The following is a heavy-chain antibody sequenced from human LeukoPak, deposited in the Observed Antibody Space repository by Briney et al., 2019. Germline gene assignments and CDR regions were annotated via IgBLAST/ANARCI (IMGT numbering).Heavy chain of an antibody. CDR3: AKKAAPVSAIRAGFDY. J-gene: IGHJ4*02. CDR1: GFTFTSYG. CDR2: ISYDGIAN. Sequence: GRSLRLSCSASGFTFTSYGMHWVRQAPGKGLEWVAVISYDGIANYYADSVKGRFTVSRDNSENTLYLQMNSLRADDTAVYYCAKKAAPVSAIRAGFDYWGQGTLVTVSS. V-gene: IGHV3-30*18. D-gene: IGHD2-21*01.